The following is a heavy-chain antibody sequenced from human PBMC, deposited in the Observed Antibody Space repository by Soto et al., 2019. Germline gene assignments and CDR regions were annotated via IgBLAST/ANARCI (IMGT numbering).Heavy chain of an antibody. CDR1: GGSFSGYY. Sequence: PSETLSLTCAAYGGSFSGYYWSWIRQPPGKGLEWIGEINHSGSTNYNPSLKSRVTISVDTSKNQFSLKLSSVTAADTAVYYCARGFVVVPAATLYYYYGMGVWGQGTTVTVSS. CDR2: INHSGST. CDR3: ARGFVVVPAATLYYYYGMGV. D-gene: IGHD2-2*01. J-gene: IGHJ6*02. V-gene: IGHV4-34*01.